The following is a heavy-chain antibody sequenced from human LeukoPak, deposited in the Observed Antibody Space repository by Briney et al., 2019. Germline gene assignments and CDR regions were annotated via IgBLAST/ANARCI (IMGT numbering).Heavy chain of an antibody. CDR3: ARESTTAAFDI. D-gene: IGHD4-11*01. V-gene: IGHV1-8*01. Sequence: ASVTVSCTASGYTFTSYDINWVRQATGQGLEWMGWMNPNSGNTGYAQKFQGRVTMTRNTSISTAYMELRSLRSDDTAVYYCARESTTAAFDIWGQGTMVTVSS. J-gene: IGHJ3*02. CDR2: MNPNSGNT. CDR1: GYTFTSYD.